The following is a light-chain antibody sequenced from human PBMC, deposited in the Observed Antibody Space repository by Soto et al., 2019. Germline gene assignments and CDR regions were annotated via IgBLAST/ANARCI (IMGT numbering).Light chain of an antibody. CDR3: QQYGSSIT. CDR2: GAS. J-gene: IGKJ5*01. CDR1: QSVSSSY. V-gene: IGKV3-20*01. Sequence: ESVLTQSPGTLSLSPGERATLSCRASQSVSSSYLAWYQQKPGQAPRLLIHGASSRATGIPDRFSGSGSGTDFTLTISRLEPDYFAVYYCQQYGSSITFGQGTRLEIK.